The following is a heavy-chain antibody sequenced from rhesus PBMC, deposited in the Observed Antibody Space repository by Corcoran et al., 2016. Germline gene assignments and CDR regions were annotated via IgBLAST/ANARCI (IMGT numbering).Heavy chain of an antibody. CDR2: NSPNKSNK. CDR3: ARAPATGSLDV. Sequence: QVQLVQSGADIKQPGASVKLSCKASGYAFTSYYMHLVRQAPGPALEWIGLNSPNKSNKVYAKNFQGRVTITTDTSTSTGYRELSSLRSDDTAVYYCARAPATGSLDVWGRGVLVTVSS. J-gene: IGHJ5-2*02. CDR1: GYAFTSYY. D-gene: IGHD2-21*01. V-gene: IGHV1-180*01.